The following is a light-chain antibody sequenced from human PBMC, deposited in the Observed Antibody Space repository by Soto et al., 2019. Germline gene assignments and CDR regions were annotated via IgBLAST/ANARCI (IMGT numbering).Light chain of an antibody. V-gene: IGLV2-8*01. CDR2: EVI. CDR3: SSYSGSDNFVV. Sequence: QSVLTQPPSASGSPGQSVTISCAGTSSDVGGYNLVSWYQQHPGKAPKLMIYEVIKRPSGVPDRFSGSKSGNTASLTVSGLRAEDEADYYCSSYSGSDNFVVFGGGTKLTVL. CDR1: SSDVGGYNL. J-gene: IGLJ2*01.